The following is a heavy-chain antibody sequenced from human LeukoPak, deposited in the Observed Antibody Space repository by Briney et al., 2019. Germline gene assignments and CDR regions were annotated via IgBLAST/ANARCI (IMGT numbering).Heavy chain of an antibody. CDR1: GFTFSMCG. J-gene: IGHJ4*02. CDR3: AKDYASQFYYDISGYEGYFDY. Sequence: PGGSLRLSCAASGFTFSMCGMHWVRQAPGKGLEWVAFIRYEGSSKYYADSVKGRFTISRDNSKNTLYLEMNSLRAEDTALYYCAKDYASQFYYDISGYEGYFDYWGQGTLVTVSS. V-gene: IGHV3-30*02. CDR2: IRYEGSSK. D-gene: IGHD3-22*01.